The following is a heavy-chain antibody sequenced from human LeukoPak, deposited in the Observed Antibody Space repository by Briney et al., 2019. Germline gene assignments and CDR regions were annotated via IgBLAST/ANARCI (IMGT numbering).Heavy chain of an antibody. J-gene: IGHJ5*02. CDR3: ARGRTGVRFGFNWFDP. Sequence: GESLKISCKGSGYSFTSYWIGWVRQMPGKGLEWMGIIYPGDSDTRYSPSFQGQVTISADKSISTAYLQWSSLKASDTAMYYCARGRTGVRFGFNWFDPWGQGTLVTVSS. D-gene: IGHD3-10*01. CDR2: IYPGDSDT. CDR1: GYSFTSYW. V-gene: IGHV5-51*01.